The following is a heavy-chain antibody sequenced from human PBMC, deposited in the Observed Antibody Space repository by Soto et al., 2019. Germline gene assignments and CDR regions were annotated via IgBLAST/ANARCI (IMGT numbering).Heavy chain of an antibody. Sequence: QVQLQESGPGLVKPSQTLSLTCTVSGDSVSGGDSYGSWMRQPPGKALEGIGYTSFSGYTSYTPSLKSRVTISVDMSKSQFSLRLTSVTAADTAIYYCVRGGNPYHYATSGPGTFDKWGQGTLVSVSS. CDR2: TSFSGYT. J-gene: IGHJ4*02. CDR1: GDSVSGGDSY. D-gene: IGHD3-22*01. CDR3: VRGGNPYHYATSGPGTFDK. V-gene: IGHV4-30-4*01.